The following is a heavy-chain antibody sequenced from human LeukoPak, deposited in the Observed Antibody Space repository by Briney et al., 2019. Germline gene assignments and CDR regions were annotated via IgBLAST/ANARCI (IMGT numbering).Heavy chain of an antibody. CDR1: GFTFNYYD. J-gene: IGHJ2*01. Sequence: PGGSLRLSCAVSGFTFNYYDMHWDRQAPGKRLEWVSAIRTTGDTHYPDSVKGRFAMSREDAKNSVHLQMNTLRAGDTAVYYCARGVSYYYDNSGHPGWYFDLWGRGTLVTVSS. CDR3: ARGVSYYYDNSGHPGWYFDL. D-gene: IGHD3-22*01. V-gene: IGHV3-13*01. CDR2: IRTTGDT.